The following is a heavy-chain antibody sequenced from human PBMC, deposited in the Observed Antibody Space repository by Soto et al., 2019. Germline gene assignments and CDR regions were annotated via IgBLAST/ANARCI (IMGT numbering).Heavy chain of an antibody. CDR2: IYYSGST. CDR3: ARHPYGENSFDY. J-gene: IGHJ4*02. CDR1: GGSISSSSYY. Sequence: QLQLQESGPGLVKPSETLSLTCTVSGGSISSSSYYWGWIRQPPGKGLEWIGSIYYSGSTYYNPSLKSRVTISVDTSKNQFALKLSSVTAADTAVYYCARHPYGENSFDYWGQGTLVTVSS. D-gene: IGHD3-10*01. V-gene: IGHV4-39*01.